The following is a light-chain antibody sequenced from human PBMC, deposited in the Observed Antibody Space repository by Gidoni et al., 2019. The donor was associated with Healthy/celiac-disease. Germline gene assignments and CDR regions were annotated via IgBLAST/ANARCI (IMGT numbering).Light chain of an antibody. CDR3: QQYGSSTRT. J-gene: IGKJ4*01. CDR1: QSVSRSY. CDR2: GAS. Sequence: EIRLTKSPGSLSLLQRERATLSCSASQSVSRSYLAWYQQKPGQAPKLLINGASSRATSIPDRFSGSWSGTDFTLTISRLEPEDFAVYYCQQYGSSTRTFGGGTKVEIK. V-gene: IGKV3-20*01.